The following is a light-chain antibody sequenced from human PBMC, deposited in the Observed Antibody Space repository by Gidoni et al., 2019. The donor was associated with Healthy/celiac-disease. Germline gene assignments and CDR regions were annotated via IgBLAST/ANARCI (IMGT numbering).Light chain of an antibody. CDR3: QQLNSYPLT. Sequence: DIQLTQSPSFLSASVGDRVTITCRASQGISSHLAWYQQKPGKAPKLLIDAASTLQSGVPSRFSGSGSGTEFTLTISSLQPEDFATYYCQQLNSYPLTFGGGTKVEIK. CDR1: QGISSH. V-gene: IGKV1-9*01. CDR2: AAS. J-gene: IGKJ4*01.